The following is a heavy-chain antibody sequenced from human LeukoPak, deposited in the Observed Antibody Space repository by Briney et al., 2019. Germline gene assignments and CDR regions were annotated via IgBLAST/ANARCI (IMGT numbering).Heavy chain of an antibody. J-gene: IGHJ4*02. CDR3: ASEGTITIFGVVI. D-gene: IGHD3-3*01. Sequence: PGGSLRLSCAASGFTFSSYWMSWVRQAPGKGLEWVANIKQDGSEKYYVDSVKVRFTISRDNAKNSLYLQMNSLRAEDTAVYYCASEGTITIFGVVIWGQGTLVTVS. V-gene: IGHV3-7*01. CDR2: IKQDGSEK. CDR1: GFTFSSYW.